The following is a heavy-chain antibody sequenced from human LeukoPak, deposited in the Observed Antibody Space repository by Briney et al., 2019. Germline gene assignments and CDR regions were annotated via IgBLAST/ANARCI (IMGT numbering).Heavy chain of an antibody. CDR2: IYYSGST. CDR1: GGSISSSSYY. V-gene: IGHV4-39*07. J-gene: IGHJ4*02. D-gene: IGHD1-26*01. CDR3: AREPVGAFPYDY. Sequence: SETLSLTCTVSGGSISSSSYYWGWIRQPPGKGLEWIGSIYYSGSTYYNPSLKSRVTISVDTSKNQFSLKLSSVTAADTAVYYCAREPVGAFPYDYWGQGTLVTVSS.